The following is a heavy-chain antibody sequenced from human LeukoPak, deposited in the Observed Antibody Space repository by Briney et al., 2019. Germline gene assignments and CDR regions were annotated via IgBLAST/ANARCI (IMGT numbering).Heavy chain of an antibody. V-gene: IGHV4-4*07. CDR3: ARAMPRNYYDSSGRYDAFDI. CDR2: IYTSGST. J-gene: IGHJ3*02. CDR1: GGSISSYY. D-gene: IGHD3-22*01. Sequence: SETLSLTCTVSGGSISSYYWSWIRQPAGKGLEWIGRIYTSGSTSYNPSLKSRVTMSVDTSKNQFSLKLSSVTAADTAVYYCARAMPRNYYDSSGRYDAFDIWGQGTMVTVSS.